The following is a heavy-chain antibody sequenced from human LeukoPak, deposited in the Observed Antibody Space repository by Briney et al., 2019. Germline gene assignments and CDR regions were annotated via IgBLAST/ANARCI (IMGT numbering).Heavy chain of an antibody. J-gene: IGHJ3*02. V-gene: IGHV1-18*01. Sequence: ASVKVSCKASGYTFTSYGVSWVRQAPGQGLEWMGWISAYNGNTNYAQKLQGRVTMTTDTSTSTAYMELRSLRSDDTAVYYCASGIRIEFAFDIWGQGTMVTVSS. CDR3: ASGIRIEFAFDI. CDR2: ISAYNGNT. D-gene: IGHD1-14*01. CDR1: GYTFTSYG.